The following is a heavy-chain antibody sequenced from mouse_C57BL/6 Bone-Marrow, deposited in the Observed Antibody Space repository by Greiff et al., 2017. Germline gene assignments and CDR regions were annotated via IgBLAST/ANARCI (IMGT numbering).Heavy chain of an antibody. J-gene: IGHJ1*03. V-gene: IGHV7-1*01. D-gene: IGHD2-4*01. CDR2: SRNKANDYTT. Sequence: EVKLMESGGGLVQSGRSLRLSCATSGFTFSDFYMEWVRQAPGKGLEWIAASRNKANDYTTEYSASVKGRFIVSRDTSQSILYLQMNALRAEDTAIYYCARDDYDGYCDVWGTGTTVTVSS. CDR3: ARDDYDGYCDV. CDR1: GFTFSDFY.